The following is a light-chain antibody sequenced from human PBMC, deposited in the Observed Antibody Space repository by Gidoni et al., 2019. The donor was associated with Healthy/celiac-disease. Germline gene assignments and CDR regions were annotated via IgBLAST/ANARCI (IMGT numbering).Light chain of an antibody. J-gene: IGLJ2*01. CDR2: EFS. V-gene: IGLV2-8*01. CDR3: SSYAGSNNLV. CDR1: SSDVGGYNY. Sequence: QSALPQPPSASASPGPSVTISCTGTSSDVGGYNYVSWYQQHPGKSPQLMIYEFSKRPSGVPDRFSGSKSGNTASLTVAGLQAEDEADYYCSSYAGSNNLVFGGGTKLTVL.